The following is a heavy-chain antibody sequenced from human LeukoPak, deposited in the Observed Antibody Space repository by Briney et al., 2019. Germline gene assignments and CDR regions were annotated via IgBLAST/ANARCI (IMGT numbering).Heavy chain of an antibody. CDR1: GFTFSDYY. V-gene: IGHV3-11*01. CDR2: ISSSGSTI. CDR3: ASMGYYYDSSGYYRY. Sequence: GGSLRLSCAASGFTFSDYYMSWIRQAPGKGLEWVSCISSSGSTIYYADSVKGRFTISRDNAKNSLYLQMNSLRAEDTAVYYCASMGYYYDSSGYYRYWGQGTLVTVSS. D-gene: IGHD3-22*01. J-gene: IGHJ4*02.